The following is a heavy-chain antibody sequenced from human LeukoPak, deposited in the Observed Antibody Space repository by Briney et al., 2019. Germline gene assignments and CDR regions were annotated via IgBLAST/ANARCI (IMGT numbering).Heavy chain of an antibody. D-gene: IGHD5-18*01. Sequence: PSETLSLTCAVYGGSFSGYYWSWIRQPSGKGLEWIGEINHSGSTNYNPSLKSRVTISVDTSKNQFSLKLSSVTAADTAVYYCARGRYSYGYWGQGTLVTVSS. CDR1: GGSFSGYY. CDR3: ARGRYSYGY. CDR2: INHSGST. J-gene: IGHJ4*02. V-gene: IGHV4-34*01.